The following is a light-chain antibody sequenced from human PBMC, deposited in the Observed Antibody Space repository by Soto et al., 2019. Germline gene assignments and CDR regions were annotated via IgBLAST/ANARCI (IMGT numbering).Light chain of an antibody. J-gene: IGKJ1*01. CDR1: QSVSSSY. Sequence: EVVLTQSPGTLSLSPGERTTLSCRASQSVSSSYLAWYQQKPGQAPRLLIYAASSRATGIPDRFSGSGSGTSFTLAIRSLEPEDFAVYYCQRYGSARWTFGQGTKVDIK. CDR2: AAS. V-gene: IGKV3-20*01. CDR3: QRYGSARWT.